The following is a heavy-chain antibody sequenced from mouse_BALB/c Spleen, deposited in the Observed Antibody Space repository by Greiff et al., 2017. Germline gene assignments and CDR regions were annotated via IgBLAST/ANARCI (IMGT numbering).Heavy chain of an antibody. Sequence: QVQLQQSGAELMKPGASVKISCKATGYTFSSYWIEWVKQRPGHGLEWIGEILPGSGSTNYNEKFKGKATFTADTSSNTAYMQLSSLTSEDSAVYYCARGGFYDYDGGFAYWGQGTLVTVSA. D-gene: IGHD2-4*01. V-gene: IGHV1-9*01. CDR2: ILPGSGST. J-gene: IGHJ3*01. CDR1: GYTFSSYW. CDR3: ARGGFYDYDGGFAY.